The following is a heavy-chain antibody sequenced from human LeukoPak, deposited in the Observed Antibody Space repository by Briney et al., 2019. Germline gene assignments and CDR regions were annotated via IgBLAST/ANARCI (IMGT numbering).Heavy chain of an antibody. Sequence: GGSQRLSCAASGFTFSSYEMNWVRQAPGKGLEWVSYISSSGSTIYYADSVKGRFTISRDNAKNSLYLQMNSLRAEDTAVYYCARNEYSSSWYDGGYFDYWGQGTLVTVSS. CDR2: ISSSGSTI. CDR3: ARNEYSSSWYDGGYFDY. CDR1: GFTFSSYE. V-gene: IGHV3-48*03. D-gene: IGHD6-13*01. J-gene: IGHJ4*02.